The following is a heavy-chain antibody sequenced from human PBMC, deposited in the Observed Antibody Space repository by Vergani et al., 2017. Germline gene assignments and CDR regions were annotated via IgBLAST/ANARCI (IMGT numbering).Heavy chain of an antibody. CDR2: ISFDGIRI. V-gene: IGHV3-30-3*01. CDR3: ARENYYDSSGPDY. D-gene: IGHD3-22*01. CDR1: GPTIAKNA. J-gene: IGHJ4*02. Sequence: QLQLVASGGGVVQPGGSLRLSCTASGPTIAKNAFHWVRQAPGKGLEWLAVISFDGIRINYADSVKGRFTISRDNAKNSLYLQMNSLRAEDTAVYYCARENYYDSSGPDYWGQGTLVTVSS.